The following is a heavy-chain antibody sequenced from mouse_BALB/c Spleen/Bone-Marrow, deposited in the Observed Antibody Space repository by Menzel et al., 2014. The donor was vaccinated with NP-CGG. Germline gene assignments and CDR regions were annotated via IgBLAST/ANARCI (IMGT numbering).Heavy chain of an antibody. J-gene: IGHJ3*01. D-gene: IGHD2-4*01. CDR1: GFSFNSYG. CDR3: ARHAYYDQTEVSFVY. V-gene: IGHV5-9-2*01. CDR2: ISGGGSYT. Sequence: EVKLVESGGGLVKSGGSLKLSCAASGFSFNSYGMSWVHQTPEKRLEWVATISGGGSYTFYPDSVKGRFTISRDNAKNNLYLQLSSLRSEDTALYYCARHAYYDQTEVSFVYWGQGTLVTVSA.